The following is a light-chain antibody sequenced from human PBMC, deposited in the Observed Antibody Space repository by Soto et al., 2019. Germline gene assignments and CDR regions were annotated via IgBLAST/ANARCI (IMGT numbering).Light chain of an antibody. V-gene: IGKV1-33*01. J-gene: IGKJ5*01. CDR1: QDITNY. CDR2: DAS. CDR3: QQVDNVPFT. Sequence: DIQMTQSPSSLSASVGDRVTIICQASQDITNYLNWYQQKPGKAPKLLIYDASNLETGVPPRFSGSGSGTHFSFTISSLQPEDIATYYCQQVDNVPFTFGQGTRLEMK.